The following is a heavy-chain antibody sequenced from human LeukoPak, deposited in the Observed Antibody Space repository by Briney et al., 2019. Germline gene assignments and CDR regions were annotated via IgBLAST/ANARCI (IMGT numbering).Heavy chain of an antibody. V-gene: IGHV4-34*01. CDR3: ARGIAADY. J-gene: IGHJ4*02. CDR2: INHSGST. D-gene: IGHD6-13*01. Sequence: PSETLSLTCAVYGGSFSGYYWSWIRQPPGKGLEWIGEINHSGSTNYNPSLKSRVTISVDTSKNQFSLKLSFVTAAGTAVYYCARGIAADYWGQGTLVTVSS. CDR1: GGSFSGYY.